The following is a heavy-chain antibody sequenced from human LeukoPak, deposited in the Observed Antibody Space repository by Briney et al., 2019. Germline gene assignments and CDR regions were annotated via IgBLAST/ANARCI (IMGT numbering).Heavy chain of an antibody. CDR3: VRDRPNYYDSSGHYYRRDGDY. Sequence: GGSLRLSCAASGFTFSDYYMSWVRQTPGKGLEWVSSITSRDGTTYYTDSVKGRFTISRDNSENTLYLQMNSLRAEDTAIYYCVRDRPNYYDSSGHYYRRDGDYWGQGTLVTVSS. CDR1: GFTFSDYY. CDR2: ITSRDGTT. V-gene: IGHV3-23*01. J-gene: IGHJ4*02. D-gene: IGHD3-22*01.